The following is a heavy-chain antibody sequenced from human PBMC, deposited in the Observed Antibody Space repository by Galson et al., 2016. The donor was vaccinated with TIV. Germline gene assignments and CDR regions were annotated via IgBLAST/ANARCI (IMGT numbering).Heavy chain of an antibody. CDR3: ARLSEWQLAYFDF. V-gene: IGHV4-39*02. J-gene: IGHJ4*02. D-gene: IGHD1-1*01. Sequence: SETLSLTCTVSGGSISSNIYYWGWIRQPPGKGLEWIGSVYYSGDTYYNPSLKSRVTMFVDTSKNHFSLRLRSVTAADTAVYYCARLSEWQLAYFDFWGQGTLVTVSS. CDR2: VYYSGDT. CDR1: GGSISSNIYY.